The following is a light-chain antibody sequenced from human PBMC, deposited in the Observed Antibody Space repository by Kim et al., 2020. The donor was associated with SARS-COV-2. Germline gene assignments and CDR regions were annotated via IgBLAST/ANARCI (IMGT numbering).Light chain of an antibody. Sequence: SASVGYRVNITCRTSQDISILLVWYQQKPGKAPKVLIYAASTLQRGVPSRFSGSGSGTDFTLSISGLQPEDFATYYCQQARDFPRTFGPGTKLEI. CDR1: QDISIL. V-gene: IGKV1-12*01. CDR2: AAS. J-gene: IGKJ2*01. CDR3: QQARDFPRT.